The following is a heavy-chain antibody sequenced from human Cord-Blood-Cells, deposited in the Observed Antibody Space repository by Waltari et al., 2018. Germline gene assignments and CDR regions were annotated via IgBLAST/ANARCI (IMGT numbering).Heavy chain of an antibody. CDR3: ARDIMGYDIWTGYYNDY. Sequence: QVQLPQWGAGQLKPSESLSLTSASYGGSFRGYYWSRIRLPLGKGLEWIGEINHSGSTNYNPSLKSRVTISVDTSKNQFSLKLSSVTAADTAVYYCARDIMGYDIWTGYYNDYWGQGTLVTVSS. CDR2: INHSGST. CDR1: GGSFRGYY. D-gene: IGHD3-9*01. J-gene: IGHJ4*02. V-gene: IGHV4-34*01.